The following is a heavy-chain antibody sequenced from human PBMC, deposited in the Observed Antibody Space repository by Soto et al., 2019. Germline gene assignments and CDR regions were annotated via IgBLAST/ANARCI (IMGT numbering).Heavy chain of an antibody. CDR3: ARGYGGKVGDDAFDI. J-gene: IGHJ3*02. CDR1: GYTFTGYG. CDR2: ISAYNGNT. D-gene: IGHD1-26*01. V-gene: IGHV1-18*01. Sequence: ASVKVSCKASGYTFTGYGISWLRQAPGQGLEWMGWISAYNGNTNYAQKLQGRVTMTTDTSTSTAYMELRSLRSDDTAVYYCARGYGGKVGDDAFDIWGQGTMVTVSS.